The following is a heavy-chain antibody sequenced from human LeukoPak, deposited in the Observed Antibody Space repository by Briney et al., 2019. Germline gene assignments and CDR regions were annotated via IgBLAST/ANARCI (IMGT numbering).Heavy chain of an antibody. Sequence: ASVKVSCKASGYTFNGYYMHWVRQAPGQGLEWMGWINPNSGGTNYAQKFQGRVTMTRDTSISTAYMELSRLRSDDTAVYYCAREMATTPFAFDYWGQGTLVTVSS. CDR3: AREMATTPFAFDY. CDR1: GYTFNGYY. J-gene: IGHJ4*02. D-gene: IGHD5-24*01. V-gene: IGHV1-2*02. CDR2: INPNSGGT.